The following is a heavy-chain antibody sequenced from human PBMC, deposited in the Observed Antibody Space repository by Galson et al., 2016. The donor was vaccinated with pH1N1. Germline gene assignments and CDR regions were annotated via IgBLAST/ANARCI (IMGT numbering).Heavy chain of an antibody. J-gene: IGHJ6*02. CDR2: IWYDGSNK. CDR1: GFSFSNYG. V-gene: IGHV3-33*08. Sequence: SLRLSCAASGFSFSNYGMHWVRQAPGKGPEWVAVIWYDGSNKYYAGSVKGRFTISRDNSKNTLYLQMNSLRAEDTAVYYCARGLLRDYGMDVWGQGTTVTVSS. CDR3: ARGLLRDYGMDV.